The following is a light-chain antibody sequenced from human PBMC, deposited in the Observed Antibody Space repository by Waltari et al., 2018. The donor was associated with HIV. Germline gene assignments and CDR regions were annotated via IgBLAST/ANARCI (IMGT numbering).Light chain of an antibody. Sequence: SYALPQPPSVSVSPGPTARLTCSGDALPKQYAYWYQPKPGQAPVLVIYKDNERPSGIPERFSGSSSGTTVTLTISGVQTEDEADYYCQSADSSGTYPDVFGTGTKVTVL. CDR2: KDN. V-gene: IGLV3-25*03. CDR1: ALPKQY. J-gene: IGLJ1*01. CDR3: QSADSSGTYPDV.